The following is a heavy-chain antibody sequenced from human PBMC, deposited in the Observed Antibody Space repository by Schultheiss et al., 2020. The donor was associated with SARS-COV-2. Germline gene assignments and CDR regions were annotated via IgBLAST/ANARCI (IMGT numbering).Heavy chain of an antibody. CDR1: GFTFSDYS. J-gene: IGHJ5*02. D-gene: IGHD5-12*01. V-gene: IGHV3-21*06. CDR2: ISSTGSST. Sequence: GGSLRLSCAASGFTFSDYSMNWVRQAPGKGLEWVSFISSTGSSTYVADSVKGRFTVSRDNAKNTLYLQMHSLGVEDTAVYYCASLTRGYSGHAPTWGQGTLVTGSS. CDR3: ASLTRGYSGHAPT.